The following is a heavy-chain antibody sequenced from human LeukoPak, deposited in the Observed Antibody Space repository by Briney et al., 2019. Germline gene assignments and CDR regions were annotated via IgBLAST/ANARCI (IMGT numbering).Heavy chain of an antibody. CDR1: GGTFSSYA. Sequence: SVKVSCKASGGTFSSYAISWVRQAPGQGLEWMGGIIPIFGTANYAQKFQGRVTITADESTSTAYMELSSLRSEDTAVYYCARDSHTYDLLTGYYDAFDIWGQGTMVTVSS. CDR3: ARDSHTYDLLTGYYDAFDI. D-gene: IGHD3-9*01. V-gene: IGHV1-69*01. J-gene: IGHJ3*02. CDR2: IIPIFGTA.